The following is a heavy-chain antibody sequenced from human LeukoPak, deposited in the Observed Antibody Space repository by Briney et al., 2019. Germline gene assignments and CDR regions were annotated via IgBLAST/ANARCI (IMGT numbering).Heavy chain of an antibody. J-gene: IGHJ4*02. CDR2: INSDGTSA. CDR3: AREIATYSYGEGWD. CDR1: GFTFSSHW. Sequence: GGSLRLSCAASGFTFSSHWMHWVRQAPGKGLVWASRINSDGTSATYADSVKGRFTISRDNSKNTLYLQMNSLRAEDTAVYYCAREIATYSYGEGWDWGQGTLVTVSS. V-gene: IGHV3-74*01. D-gene: IGHD5-18*01.